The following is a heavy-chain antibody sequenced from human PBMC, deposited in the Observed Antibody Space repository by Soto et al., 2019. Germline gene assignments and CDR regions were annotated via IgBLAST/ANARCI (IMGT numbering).Heavy chain of an antibody. CDR3: ATRESSRFY. Sequence: QVQLQESGPGLVKPSGTLSLTCAVSGVSISSHDWWTWVRQPPGKGLEWIGESHQSGNTNYNSSLERRATRSVDKSKNQFSLKLTCVTVADTAVYYCATRESSRFYWGQGTLVTVSS. D-gene: IGHD6-13*01. J-gene: IGHJ4*02. CDR1: GVSISSHDW. CDR2: SHQSGNT. V-gene: IGHV4-4*02.